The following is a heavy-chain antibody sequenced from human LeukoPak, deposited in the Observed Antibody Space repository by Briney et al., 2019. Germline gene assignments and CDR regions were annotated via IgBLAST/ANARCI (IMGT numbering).Heavy chain of an antibody. D-gene: IGHD4-17*01. CDR2: IYISGST. J-gene: IGHJ5*02. CDR1: GGSISSYI. Sequence: SATLSLSSTVSGGSISSYIWSWIRQPAGKGVWWIGRIYISGSTNYNPSLKSRVTISVDNSKNQLSLQLSSVSAVDTAVYYCARGYGDYSWFDPWGQGTLVTVSS. CDR3: ARGYGDYSWFDP. V-gene: IGHV4-4*07.